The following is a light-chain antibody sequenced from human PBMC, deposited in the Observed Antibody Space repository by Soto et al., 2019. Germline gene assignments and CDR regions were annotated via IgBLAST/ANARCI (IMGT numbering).Light chain of an antibody. CDR3: QQRSDGPWLT. CDR2: DAS. J-gene: IGKJ4*01. Sequence: EIVLTQSPATLSMSPGERATLSCRASQTIGTYLAWYQQKPGQAPRLLIYDASTKATGIPARFSGSGYGTDFTLTISSLEPEDFAVYYCQQRSDGPWLTVGGGTKVEIK. CDR1: QTIGTY. V-gene: IGKV3-11*01.